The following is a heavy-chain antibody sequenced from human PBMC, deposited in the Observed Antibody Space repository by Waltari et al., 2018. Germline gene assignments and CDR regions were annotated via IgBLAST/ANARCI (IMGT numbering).Heavy chain of an antibody. CDR1: DGSLSNYY. V-gene: IGHV4-4*07. J-gene: IGHJ4*02. CDR3: ARGGHRTFDY. Sequence: QVQLQESGPRLVKPSETLSLTCTLSDGSLSNYYWSWIRQPAGEGLEWIGRIFPTGSANYNPSLKSRATMSIDSSKNQSSLKINSVTAADTAVYYCARGGHRTFDYWGQGTLITVSS. CDR2: IFPTGSA.